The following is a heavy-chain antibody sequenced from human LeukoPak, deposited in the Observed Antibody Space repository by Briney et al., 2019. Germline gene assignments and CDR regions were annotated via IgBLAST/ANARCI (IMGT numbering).Heavy chain of an antibody. Sequence: RGSLRLSCTAPGFTFSSYEMNWVRQAPGKGLEWVSDISSSGSPIYYADSVKGRFTVSRDNAKNSLYLQMSSLRAEDTAVYYCARVHPGSGSQYLDYWGQGTLVTVSS. D-gene: IGHD3-10*01. CDR2: ISSSGSPI. V-gene: IGHV3-48*03. CDR3: ARVHPGSGSQYLDY. J-gene: IGHJ4*02. CDR1: GFTFSSYE.